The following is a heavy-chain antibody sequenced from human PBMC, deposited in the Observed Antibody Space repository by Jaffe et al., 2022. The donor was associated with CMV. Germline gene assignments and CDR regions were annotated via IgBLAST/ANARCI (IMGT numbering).Heavy chain of an antibody. CDR3: ARGGVAVWFDP. V-gene: IGHV4-59*01. CDR1: GGSISSYY. J-gene: IGHJ5*02. D-gene: IGHD4-17*01. Sequence: QVQLQESGPGLVKPSETLSLTCTVSGGSISSYYWSWIRQPPGKGLEWIGYIYYSGSTNYNPSLKSRVTISVDTSKNQFSLKLSSVTAADTAVYYCARGGVAVWFDPWGQGTLVTVSS. CDR2: IYYSGST.